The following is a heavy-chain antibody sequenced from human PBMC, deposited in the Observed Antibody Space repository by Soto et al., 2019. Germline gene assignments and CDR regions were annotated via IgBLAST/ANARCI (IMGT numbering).Heavy chain of an antibody. V-gene: IGHV1-46*03. J-gene: IGHJ4*02. CDR3: TRGIASGDY. CDR1: GYIFTNFY. Sequence: QVQLVQPGAEVKKPGASVKFSCKASGYIFTNFYIHWVRQAPGQGLEWIGIINPNGGSTNYAQNFQGRVTMTRDTSTSTVYMDLSSPRSEATAVYYCTRGIASGDYWGQGTLITVSS. CDR2: INPNGGST.